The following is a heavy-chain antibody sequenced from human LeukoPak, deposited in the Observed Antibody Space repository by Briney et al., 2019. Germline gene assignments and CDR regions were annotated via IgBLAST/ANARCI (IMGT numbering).Heavy chain of an antibody. D-gene: IGHD3-22*01. Sequence: KPSETLSLTCTVSGGSISSHYWSWIRQPPGKGLEWIGYIYYSGSTNYNPSLKSRVTISVDTSKNQFSLKLSSVTAADTAVYYCARHGSYDSSGYYFPNYYYYYMDVWGKGTTVTVSS. J-gene: IGHJ6*03. CDR3: ARHGSYDSSGYYFPNYYYYYMDV. CDR1: GGSISSHY. CDR2: IYYSGST. V-gene: IGHV4-59*11.